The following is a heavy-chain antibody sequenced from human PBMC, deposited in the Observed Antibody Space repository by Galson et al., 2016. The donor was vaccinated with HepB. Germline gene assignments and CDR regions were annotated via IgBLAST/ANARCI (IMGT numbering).Heavy chain of an antibody. D-gene: IGHD6-13*01. V-gene: IGHV3-7*01. CDR1: GFTFSNSW. J-gene: IGHJ4*02. CDR2: LNQDGSEK. CDR3: ADPTAG. Sequence: SLRLSCAASGFTFSNSWMNWVRQAPGKGLEWVANLNQDGSEKYYVDSVKGRFTISRDNAENSLYLQMNSLRVEDTAVYYCADPTAGWGQGTLVTVSP.